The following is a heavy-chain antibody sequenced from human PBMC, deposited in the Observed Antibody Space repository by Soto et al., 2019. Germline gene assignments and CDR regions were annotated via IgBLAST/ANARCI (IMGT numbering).Heavy chain of an antibody. V-gene: IGHV3-23*01. D-gene: IGHD3-3*01. Sequence: GGSLRLSCAASGFTFSSYAMSWVRQAPGKGLEWVSAISGSGGSTYYADSVKGRFTISRDNSKNTLYLQMNSPIAEDTAVYYSVNYLVIFGVVIGTDYWGQRTLVTFSS. J-gene: IGHJ4*02. CDR3: VNYLVIFGVVIGTDY. CDR2: ISGSGGST. CDR1: GFTFSSYA.